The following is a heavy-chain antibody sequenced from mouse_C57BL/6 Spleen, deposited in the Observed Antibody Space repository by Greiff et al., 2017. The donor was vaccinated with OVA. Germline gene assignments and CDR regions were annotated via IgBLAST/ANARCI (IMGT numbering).Heavy chain of an antibody. Sequence: QVQLKQSGPELVKPGASVKISCKASGYAFSSSWMNWVKQRPGKGLEWIGRIYPGDGDTNYNGKFKGKATLTADKSSSTAYMQLSSLTSEDSAVYFCARDSYYWYASDYWGQGTSVTVSS. CDR1: GYAFSSSW. CDR3: ARDSYYWYASDY. D-gene: IGHD2-12*01. J-gene: IGHJ4*01. V-gene: IGHV1-82*01. CDR2: IYPGDGDT.